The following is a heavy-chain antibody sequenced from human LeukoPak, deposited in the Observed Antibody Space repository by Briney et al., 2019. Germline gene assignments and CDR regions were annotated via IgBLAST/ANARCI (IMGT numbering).Heavy chain of an antibody. CDR2: VFHSGST. CDR1: AYSISNGYY. Sequence: SETLSLTCAVSAYSISNGYYWGWIRQPPGKGLEGIGSVFHSGSTFYSPSLKSRVTMSVDASKNQFSLNLSSVTAADTALYYCARLVGARSQADHWGQGTLVTVSS. CDR3: ARLVGARSQADH. D-gene: IGHD1-26*01. V-gene: IGHV4-38-2*01. J-gene: IGHJ4*02.